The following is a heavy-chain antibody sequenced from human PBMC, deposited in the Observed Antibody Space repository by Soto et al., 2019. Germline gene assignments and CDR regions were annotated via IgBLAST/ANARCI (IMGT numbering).Heavy chain of an antibody. Sequence: QVQLVQSGAEVKKPGASVKFSCKASGYTFTSYAMHWVRQARGQRLEWMGWINAGNGNTKYSQKFQSRVTITRDTSASTAYMELSSLRSEDTAVYYCARDQGYSYGYNWGQGTLVTVSP. CDR3: ARDQGYSYGYN. J-gene: IGHJ4*02. D-gene: IGHD5-18*01. V-gene: IGHV1-3*01. CDR2: INAGNGNT. CDR1: GYTFTSYA.